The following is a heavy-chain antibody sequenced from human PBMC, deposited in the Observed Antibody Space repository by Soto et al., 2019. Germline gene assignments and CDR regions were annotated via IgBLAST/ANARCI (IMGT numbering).Heavy chain of an antibody. CDR3: ATGSYRQWLVPENYYYDGMDV. CDR2: IIPIFGTA. J-gene: IGHJ6*02. CDR1: GGTFSSYA. Sequence: ASVKVSCKASGGTFSSYAISWVRQAPGQGLEWMGGIIPIFGTANYAQKFQGRVTITTDKSTSTAYMELSSLRSEDTAVYYCATGSYRQWLVPENYYYDGMDVWGQGTTVTVSS. V-gene: IGHV1-69*05. D-gene: IGHD6-19*01.